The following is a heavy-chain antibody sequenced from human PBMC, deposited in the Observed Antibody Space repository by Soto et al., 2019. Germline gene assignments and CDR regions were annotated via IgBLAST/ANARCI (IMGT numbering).Heavy chain of an antibody. D-gene: IGHD3-10*01. Sequence: QVQLVQSGAEVKKPGSSVKVSCKASGGTFSRYTINWVRQAPGQGLEWMGRIIPIAAIANYTQKFQGRVTITVDKSSTTADMELSSRRSDETAVYYCARGSTIVRGAPSWFDPWGQGTLVTVSS. V-gene: IGHV1-69*02. J-gene: IGHJ5*02. CDR1: GGTFSRYT. CDR3: ARGSTIVRGAPSWFDP. CDR2: IIPIAAIA.